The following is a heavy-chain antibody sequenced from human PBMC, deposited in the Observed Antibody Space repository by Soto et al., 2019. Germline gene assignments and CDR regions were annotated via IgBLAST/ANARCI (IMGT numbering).Heavy chain of an antibody. V-gene: IGHV3-33*01. CDR3: ARGEGYYYGSGSYRGYFDY. CDR1: GFSFSSFG. CDR2: IWYDGSNK. J-gene: IGHJ4*02. D-gene: IGHD3-10*01. Sequence: QVQLVESGGGVVQPGRSLRLSCAASGFSFSSFGMHWVRQAPGKGLEWVALIWYDGSNKYYADSVKGRFTISRDNSKNTLYLQMNSLRAEDTAVYYCARGEGYYYGSGSYRGYFDYWGQGTLVTVSS.